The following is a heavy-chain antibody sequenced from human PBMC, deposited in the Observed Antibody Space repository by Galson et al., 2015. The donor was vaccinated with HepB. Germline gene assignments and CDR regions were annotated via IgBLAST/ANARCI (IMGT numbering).Heavy chain of an antibody. J-gene: IGHJ3*02. CDR2: IKSKTDGGTT. CDR3: TTGWDFIVVVAATRRRKEEPLDDAFDI. D-gene: IGHD2-15*01. CDR1: GFTFTNAW. V-gene: IGHV3-15*01. Sequence: SLRLSCAASGFTFTNAWMNWVRQAPGKGLEWVGRIKSKTDGGTTDYAAPVKGRFTISRDDSKNTLYLQMNSLKTEDTAVYYCTTGWDFIVVVAATRRRKEEPLDDAFDIWGQGTMVTVSS.